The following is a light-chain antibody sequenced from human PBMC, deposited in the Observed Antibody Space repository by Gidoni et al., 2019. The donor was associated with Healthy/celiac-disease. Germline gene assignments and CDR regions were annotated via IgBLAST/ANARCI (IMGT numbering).Light chain of an antibody. CDR2: EGS. V-gene: IGLV2-23*01. J-gene: IGLJ1*01. CDR1: SSDVGSYNL. CDR3: CSYAGSSTYV. Sequence: QSALTQPASESGSPGQSITISCTGTSSDVGSYNLVSWYQQHPGKAPKLMIYEGSKRPSGVSNRFSGSKSGNTASLTISGLQAEDEADYYCCSYAGSSTYVFGTGTKVT.